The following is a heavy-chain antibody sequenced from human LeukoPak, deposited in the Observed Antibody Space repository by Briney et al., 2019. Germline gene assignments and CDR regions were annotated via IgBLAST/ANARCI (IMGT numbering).Heavy chain of an antibody. Sequence: PGGSLRLSCAASGITFSNYYMHWVRQAPGKGLVWVSRITGDESSTTYADSVKGRFTISRDNAKNTLYLQMNSLRAEDTAVYYCARDLREADIFEYWGQGIVVTVSS. D-gene: IGHD1-26*01. CDR2: ITGDESST. V-gene: IGHV3-74*01. J-gene: IGHJ4*02. CDR1: GITFSNYY. CDR3: ARDLREADIFEY.